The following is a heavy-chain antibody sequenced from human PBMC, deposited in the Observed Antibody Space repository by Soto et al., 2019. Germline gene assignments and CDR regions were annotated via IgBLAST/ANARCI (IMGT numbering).Heavy chain of an antibody. Sequence: ASVKVSCKASGYTFTSYYMHWVRQAPGQGLEWMGIINPSGGSTSYAQKFQGRVTMTRDTSTSTVYMELSSLRSEDTAVYYCARDPYYDILTGSAGPFDYRAQGTLVTVSS. J-gene: IGHJ4*02. CDR1: GYTFTSYY. V-gene: IGHV1-46*01. CDR2: INPSGGST. D-gene: IGHD3-9*01. CDR3: ARDPYYDILTGSAGPFDY.